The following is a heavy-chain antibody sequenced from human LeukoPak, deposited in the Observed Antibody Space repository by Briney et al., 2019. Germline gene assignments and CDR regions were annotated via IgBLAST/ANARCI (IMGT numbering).Heavy chain of an antibody. J-gene: IGHJ3*02. V-gene: IGHV3-7*05. CDR2: IKQDGSAI. CDR1: EFAFSSYW. CDR3: ATYCGGDCYSPHDAFDN. Sequence: GGSLRLSCVVSEFAFSSYWMTWVRQAPGQGLEWVANIKQDGSAIYYADSAKGRFTISRDNAKNSLYLQMNSLRAEDTAMYYCATYCGGDCYSPHDAFDNWGQGTMVTVSS. D-gene: IGHD2-21*02.